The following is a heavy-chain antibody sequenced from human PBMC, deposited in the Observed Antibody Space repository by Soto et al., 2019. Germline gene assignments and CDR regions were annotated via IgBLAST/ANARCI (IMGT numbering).Heavy chain of an antibody. CDR2: ISYDGSNK. J-gene: IGHJ4*02. D-gene: IGHD3-22*01. Sequence: QVQLVESGGGVVQPGRSLRLSCAASGFTFSSYGMHWVRQAPGKGLEWVAVISYDGSNKYYADSVKGRFTISRDNSKNPLYLQMNSLRAEDTAVYYCAKDSYGFVDSSGAFDYWGQGTLVTVSS. CDR1: GFTFSSYG. CDR3: AKDSYGFVDSSGAFDY. V-gene: IGHV3-30*18.